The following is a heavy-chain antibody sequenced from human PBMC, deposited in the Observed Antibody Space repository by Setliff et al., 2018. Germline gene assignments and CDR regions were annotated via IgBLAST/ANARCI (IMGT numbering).Heavy chain of an antibody. CDR3: ARIHCSGGSCYFFDS. CDR2: IYYSGTT. D-gene: IGHD2-15*01. Sequence: SETLSLTCTVSGGSVSSGIYHWGWIRQPPGKGLEWIGTIYYSGTTYYNPSLKSRITMSVDTSKSQFSLKLSSVTAADTAVYYCARIHCSGGSCYFFDSWGQGTLVTVSS. V-gene: IGHV4-39*07. J-gene: IGHJ4*02. CDR1: GGSVSSGIYH.